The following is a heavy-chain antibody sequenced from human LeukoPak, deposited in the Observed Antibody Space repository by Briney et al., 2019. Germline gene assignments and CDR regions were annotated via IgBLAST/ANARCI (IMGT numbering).Heavy chain of an antibody. CDR3: ARDAEVYYFDY. CDR1: GFTVSSNY. Sequence: GGSLRLSCAASGFTVSSNYMSWVRQAPGKGLEWVSVIYSGGSTYYADSVKGRFTISRDNSKNSLYLQMNSLRAEDTAVYFCARDAEVYYFDYWGQGTLVTVSS. J-gene: IGHJ4*02. CDR2: IYSGGST. V-gene: IGHV3-53*01.